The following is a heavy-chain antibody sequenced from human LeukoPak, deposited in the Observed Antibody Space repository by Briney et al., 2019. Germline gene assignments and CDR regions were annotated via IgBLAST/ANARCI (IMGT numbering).Heavy chain of an antibody. CDR3: AKDQQPIAAAGTVPFDY. D-gene: IGHD6-13*01. V-gene: IGHV3-23*01. CDR1: GFTFSTYA. CDR2: TSGSGGRT. Sequence: GGSLRLSCAASGFTFSTYAMSWVRQSPGKGLEWVSATSGSGGRTYYADSVKDRFTISRDNSKNTLYLQMNSLRAEDTAVYYCAKDQQPIAAAGTVPFDYWGQGTLVTVSS. J-gene: IGHJ4*02.